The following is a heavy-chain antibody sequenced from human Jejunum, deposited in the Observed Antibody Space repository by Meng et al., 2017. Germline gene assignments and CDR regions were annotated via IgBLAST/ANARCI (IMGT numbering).Heavy chain of an antibody. J-gene: IGHJ4*02. V-gene: IGHV4-4*02. D-gene: IGHD2-21*01. Sequence: QVQLEESGPGLLKPSGTLSLTCAVSGDSISTNWWNWVRQPPGKGLEWIGEIYHSGAFNYNPSLRRRVTISVDKPKNQVSLKLDSLTAADTAVYYCARGAIGTRPFDYWGQGTLVTVSS. CDR1: GDSISTNW. CDR3: ARGAIGTRPFDY. CDR2: IYHSGAF.